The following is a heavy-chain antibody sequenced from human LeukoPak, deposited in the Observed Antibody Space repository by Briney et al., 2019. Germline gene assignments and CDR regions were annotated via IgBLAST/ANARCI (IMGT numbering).Heavy chain of an antibody. Sequence: SETLSLTCAVSGGSISSSNWWSWVRQPPGKGLEWIGEIYHSGSTNYNPSLKSRVTISVDKSKSQFSLKLSSVTAADTAVYYCARDFGYYDSSGYSYYFDYWGQGTLVTVSS. CDR3: ARDFGYYDSSGYSYYFDY. V-gene: IGHV4-4*02. CDR2: IYHSGST. CDR1: GGSISSSNW. D-gene: IGHD3-22*01. J-gene: IGHJ4*02.